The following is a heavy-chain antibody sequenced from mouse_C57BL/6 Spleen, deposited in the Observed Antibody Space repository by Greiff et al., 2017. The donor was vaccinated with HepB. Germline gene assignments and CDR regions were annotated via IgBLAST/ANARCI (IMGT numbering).Heavy chain of an antibody. J-gene: IGHJ3*01. CDR3: ARPLYGSSLFAY. D-gene: IGHD1-1*01. CDR1: GYTFTDYN. V-gene: IGHV1-18*01. Sequence: VQLKQSGPELVKPGASVKIPCKASGYTFTDYNMDWVKQSHGKSLEWIGDINPNNGGTIYNQKFKGKATLTVDKSSSTAYMELRSLTSEDTAVYYCARPLYGSSLFAYWGQGTLVTVSA. CDR2: INPNNGGT.